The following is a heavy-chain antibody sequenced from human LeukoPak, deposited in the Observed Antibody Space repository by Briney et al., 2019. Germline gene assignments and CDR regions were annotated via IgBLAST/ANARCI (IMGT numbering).Heavy chain of an antibody. J-gene: IGHJ6*02. CDR1: GFTFSSYS. Sequence: PGGSLRLSCAASGFTFSSYSMNWVRQAPGKGLEWVSSISSSSSYIYYADSVKGRFTISRDNAKNSLYLQMNSLRAEDTAVYYCARANDIAAAGTPYYYYGMDVWGQGTTVTVSS. V-gene: IGHV3-21*01. D-gene: IGHD6-13*01. CDR2: ISSSSSYI. CDR3: ARANDIAAAGTPYYYYGMDV.